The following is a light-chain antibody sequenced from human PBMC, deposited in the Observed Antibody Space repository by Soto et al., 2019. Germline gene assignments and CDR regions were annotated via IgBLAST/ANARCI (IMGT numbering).Light chain of an antibody. CDR3: HQYYTTPWT. CDR2: AAS. CDR1: QSIRSY. V-gene: IGKV1-39*01. J-gene: IGKJ1*01. Sequence: DIQLTQSPSSLSASVGDRVTITCRASQSIRSYLNWYQQKPGKAPKLLIYAASSLQTGVSSRFSGSGSGTDFTLTISNLQPEDVAVYYCHQYYTTPWTFGQGTKVEVK.